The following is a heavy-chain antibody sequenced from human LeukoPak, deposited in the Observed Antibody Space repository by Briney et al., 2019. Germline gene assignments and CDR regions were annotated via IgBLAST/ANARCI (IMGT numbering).Heavy chain of an antibody. CDR3: AKQARRAYYYGSGTYARSHYFDY. Sequence: PGGSLRLSCAASGFTFSSYEMNWVRQAPGKGLEWVAVISYDGSNKYYADSVKGRFTISRDNSKNTLYLQMNSLRAEDTAVYYCAKQARRAYYYGSGTYARSHYFDYWGQGTLVTVSS. V-gene: IGHV3-30*18. J-gene: IGHJ4*02. CDR1: GFTFSSYE. CDR2: ISYDGSNK. D-gene: IGHD3-10*01.